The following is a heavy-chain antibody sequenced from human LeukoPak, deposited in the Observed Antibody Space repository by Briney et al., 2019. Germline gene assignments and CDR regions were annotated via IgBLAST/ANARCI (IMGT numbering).Heavy chain of an antibody. V-gene: IGHV3-7*01. J-gene: IGHJ4*02. CDR2: IKQDGSEK. CDR3: ARPKEGFAIVFDY. CDR1: GFTFSSYW. Sequence: PGGSLRLSCAASGFTFSSYWMSWVRQAPGKGLEWVAYIKQDGSEKYCVDSVKGRFTISRDNAKNSLYLQMNSLRVEDTAVYYCARPKEGFAIVFDYWGQGTLVTVSS. D-gene: IGHD2/OR15-2a*01.